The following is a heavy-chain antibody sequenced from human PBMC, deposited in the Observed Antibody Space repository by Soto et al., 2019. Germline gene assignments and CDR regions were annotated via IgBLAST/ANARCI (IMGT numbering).Heavy chain of an antibody. D-gene: IGHD6-25*01. CDR1: GFSFNTYA. V-gene: IGHV3-48*04. J-gene: IGHJ4*02. Sequence: EVQLVESGGGLIQPGGSLRLSCAASGFSFNTYAMNWVRQAPGKGLEWISYISSSSSRIYYADSVKGRFTLSRDNAKNPLYLQMNSLRAEDTAVYYCASDPGIAAAGMDYWGQGTLVTVSS. CDR3: ASDPGIAAAGMDY. CDR2: ISSSSSRI.